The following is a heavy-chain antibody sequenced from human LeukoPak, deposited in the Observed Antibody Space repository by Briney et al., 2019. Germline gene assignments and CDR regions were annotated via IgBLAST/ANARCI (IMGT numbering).Heavy chain of an antibody. CDR3: TLALYTTYYYDSSGYYPPPDY. V-gene: IGHV3-49*03. D-gene: IGHD3-22*01. J-gene: IGHJ4*02. CDR1: GFTFGDYA. CDR2: IRSKAYGGTT. Sequence: GGSLRLSCTASGFTFGDYAMSWFRQAPGKGLEWVGFIRSKAYGGTTEYAASVKGRFTISRDDSKSIAHLQMNSLKTEDTAVYYCTLALYTTYYYDSSGYYPPPDYWGQGTLVTVSS.